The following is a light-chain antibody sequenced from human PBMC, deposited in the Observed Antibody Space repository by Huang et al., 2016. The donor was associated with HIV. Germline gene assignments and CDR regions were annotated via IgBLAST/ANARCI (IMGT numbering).Light chain of an antibody. CDR1: KSVSSSY. Sequence: EIVLTQSPGTLSLSPGERATLSCMASKSVSSSYLAWYQQKPGQAPRLLIYCASSMATGIPDRFSGSGSGTDFTLTISRLEPEDFAVYYCQQYGSSPTYTFGQGTKLEIK. V-gene: IGKV3-20*01. CDR2: CAS. CDR3: QQYGSSPTYT. J-gene: IGKJ2*01.